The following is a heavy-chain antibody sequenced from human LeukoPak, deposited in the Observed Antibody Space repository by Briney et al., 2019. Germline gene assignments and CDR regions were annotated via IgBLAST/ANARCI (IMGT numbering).Heavy chain of an antibody. V-gene: IGHV1-2*02. CDR2: INPNSGGT. J-gene: IGHJ5*02. Sequence: ASVKVSCKASGYTFTGYYMHWVRQAPGQGLEWMGWINPNSGGTNYAQKFQGRVTMTRDTSISTAYMELSRLRSDDTAVYYCARYMTTVTTGWFDPWGQGTLVTVSS. D-gene: IGHD4-17*01. CDR3: ARYMTTVTTGWFDP. CDR1: GYTFTGYY.